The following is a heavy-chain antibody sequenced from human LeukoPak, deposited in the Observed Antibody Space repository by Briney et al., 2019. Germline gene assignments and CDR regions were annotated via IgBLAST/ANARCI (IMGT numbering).Heavy chain of an antibody. Sequence: SETLSLTCTVSGGSISSYYWSWIRQPPGKGLEWIGYIYYSGSTNYNPSLKSRVTISVDTSKNQFSLKLSSVTAADTAVYYCARSSVLVAGGHYYMDVWGKGTTVTVSS. J-gene: IGHJ6*03. CDR2: IYYSGST. V-gene: IGHV4-59*01. CDR1: GGSISSYY. D-gene: IGHD6-19*01. CDR3: ARSSVLVAGGHYYMDV.